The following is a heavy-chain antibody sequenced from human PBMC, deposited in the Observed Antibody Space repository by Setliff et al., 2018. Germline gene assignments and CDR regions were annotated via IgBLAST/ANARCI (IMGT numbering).Heavy chain of an antibody. CDR1: GYTSTSYS. J-gene: IGHJ6*03. CDR2: INAGNGNT. D-gene: IGHD2-2*01. CDR3: ARALPSTSWALYYYYMDV. V-gene: IGHV1-3*01. Sequence: ASVKVSCKASGYTSTSYSMHWVRQAPGQSLEWMGWINAGNGNTKYSQKFQGRVTITRDTSASTAYMELSSLRSEDTAVYFCARALPSTSWALYYYYMDVWGKGTTVTVSS.